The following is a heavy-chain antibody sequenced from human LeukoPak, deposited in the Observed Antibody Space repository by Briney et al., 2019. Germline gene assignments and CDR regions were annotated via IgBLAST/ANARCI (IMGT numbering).Heavy chain of an antibody. CDR2: IWYDGSNK. J-gene: IGHJ4*02. CDR1: GFTFSSYG. V-gene: IGHV3-33*01. CDR3: ARDSYYYDSSGSGDY. Sequence: GGSLRLSCAASGFTFSSYGMHWVRQAPGKGLKWVAVIWYDGSNKYYADSVKGRFTISRDNSKNTLYLQMNSLRAEDTAVYYCARDSYYYDSSGSGDYWGQGTLVTVSS. D-gene: IGHD3-22*01.